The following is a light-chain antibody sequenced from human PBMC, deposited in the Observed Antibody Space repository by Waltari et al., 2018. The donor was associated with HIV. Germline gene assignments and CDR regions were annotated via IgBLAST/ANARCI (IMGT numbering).Light chain of an antibody. CDR3: QQFHNWPHT. J-gene: IGKJ4*01. Sequence: TQSPPTLSVSPGAPATLSCRASQSLSSYFAWYQQKPGQAPRLLIYGASTRATGTPVRFRGGGSGTEFSLTISSLRSEDYAVYYCQQFHNWPHTFGGGTKVEIK. V-gene: IGKV3-15*01. CDR1: QSLSSY. CDR2: GAS.